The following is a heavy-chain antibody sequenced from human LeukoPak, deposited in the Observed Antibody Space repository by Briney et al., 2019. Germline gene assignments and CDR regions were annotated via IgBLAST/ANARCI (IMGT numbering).Heavy chain of an antibody. J-gene: IGHJ5*02. CDR1: GYSFTDYY. D-gene: IGHD3-10*01. CDR2: INPNSGGT. V-gene: IGHV1-2*02. Sequence: GASVKVSCKASGYSFTDYYMHWVRQAPGQGLEWMGWINPNSGGTNYAQKFQGRVTMTRDTSISTAYMELSRLRSDDTAVYYCARGGVRGVMRSWFDPWGQGTLVTVSS. CDR3: ARGGVRGVMRSWFDP.